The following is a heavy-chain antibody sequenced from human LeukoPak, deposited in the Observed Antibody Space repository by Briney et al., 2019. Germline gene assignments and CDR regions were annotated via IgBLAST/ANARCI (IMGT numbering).Heavy chain of an antibody. Sequence: GGSLRLSCAASGFAFRSYNMNWVRQAPGKGLEWVSSIDISSTYIFYADSVKGRFTISRDNAKNSLYLQMNSLRAEDTAIYYCAREIQAPGKTLDYWGQGALVTVSS. CDR3: AREIQAPGKTLDY. CDR2: IDISSTYI. V-gene: IGHV3-21*01. J-gene: IGHJ4*02. CDR1: GFAFRSYN.